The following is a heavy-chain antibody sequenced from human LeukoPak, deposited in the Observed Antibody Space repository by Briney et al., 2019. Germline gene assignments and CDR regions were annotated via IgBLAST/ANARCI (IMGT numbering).Heavy chain of an antibody. D-gene: IGHD6-19*01. CDR3: ARRVAVAGGGVDY. Sequence: GESLKISCKGSGHSFTSYWIGWVRQMPGKGLEWMGIIYPGDSDTRYNPSFQGQVTISADKSISTAYLQWSSLKASDTAMYYCARRVAVAGGGVDYWGQGTLVTISS. J-gene: IGHJ4*02. CDR2: IYPGDSDT. CDR1: GHSFTSYW. V-gene: IGHV5-51*01.